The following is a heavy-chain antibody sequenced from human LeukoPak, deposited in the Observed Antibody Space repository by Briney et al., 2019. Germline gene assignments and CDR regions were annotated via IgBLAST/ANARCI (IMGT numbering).Heavy chain of an antibody. D-gene: IGHD3-10*01. CDR3: ARDYGRSRDYGMNV. V-gene: IGHV3-74*01. Sequence: PGGSLKLSCAASGFTFSNYWMHWVRQAPGKGLVWVSRINSDGSSTSYADSVKGRFTISRDNAKNTLYLQMNSLGVEDTAVYYCARDYGRSRDYGMNVWGPGTTVTVSS. CDR2: INSDGSST. J-gene: IGHJ6*02. CDR1: GFTFSNYW.